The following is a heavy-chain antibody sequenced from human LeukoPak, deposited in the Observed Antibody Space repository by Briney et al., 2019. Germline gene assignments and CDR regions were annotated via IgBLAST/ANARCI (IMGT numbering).Heavy chain of an antibody. Sequence: ALVKVSCKASGGTFSSYAISWVRQAPGQGLEWMGRIIPIFGTANYAQKFQGRVTITTDESTSTAYMELSSLRSEDTAVYYCARENYGDYAVDYWGQGTLVTVSS. CDR3: ARENYGDYAVDY. J-gene: IGHJ4*02. CDR2: IIPIFGTA. CDR1: GGTFSSYA. V-gene: IGHV1-69*05. D-gene: IGHD4-17*01.